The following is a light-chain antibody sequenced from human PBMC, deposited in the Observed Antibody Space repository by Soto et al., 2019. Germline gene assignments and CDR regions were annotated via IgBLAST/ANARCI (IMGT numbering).Light chain of an antibody. Sequence: DIPMTQSPSTLSASVGDRVTITCRASQSISNWLAWYQQKPGKAPKLLIFDASSLESGVPSRFSGSGSGTEFTLNISSLQPDDFATYYCQQYSIFRTFGQGTKVEIK. CDR2: DAS. J-gene: IGKJ1*01. V-gene: IGKV1-5*01. CDR3: QQYSIFRT. CDR1: QSISNW.